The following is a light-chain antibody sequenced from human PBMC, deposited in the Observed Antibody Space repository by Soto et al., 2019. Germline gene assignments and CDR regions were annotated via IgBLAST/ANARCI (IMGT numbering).Light chain of an antibody. CDR3: QLYNTGPQT. J-gene: IGKJ1*01. CDR2: GAS. CDR1: QNIGSN. Sequence: EIVLTQSPATLSVSPGESATLSCRASQNIGSNLAWYRHKPGQAPRLLISGASTRATGVPARFSGSGSGTEFALTISSLQSEDFAVYFCQLYNTGPQTFGQGTKVEIK. V-gene: IGKV3-15*01.